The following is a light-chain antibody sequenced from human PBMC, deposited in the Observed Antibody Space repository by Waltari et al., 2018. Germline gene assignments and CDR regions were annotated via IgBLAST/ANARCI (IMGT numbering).Light chain of an antibody. CDR3: CSYAGSSSSYV. Sequence: QSALTQPASVSGSPGQSITISCTGTSSDVGSYDLVSWYQQRPGKAPKVMIYEVSKRPSGVSNRFYGSKSGNTASLTISGLQAEDEADYFCCSYAGSSSSYVFGTGTKVTVL. J-gene: IGLJ1*01. CDR1: SSDVGSYDL. CDR2: EVS. V-gene: IGLV2-23*02.